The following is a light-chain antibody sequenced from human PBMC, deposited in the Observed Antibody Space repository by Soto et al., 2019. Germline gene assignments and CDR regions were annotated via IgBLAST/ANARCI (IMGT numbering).Light chain of an antibody. J-gene: IGKJ1*01. CDR2: WAS. CDR1: QSVLSSSNNKHF. CDR3: QQYYTTPWT. Sequence: DIVMTQSPDSLAVSLGERATIKCKSSQSVLSSSNNKHFLAWYQQKPGQPPKLLIYWASTRESGAPDRFPGSGSGTDFTLTISSLQAEDVAVYYCQQYYTTPWTFGQGTKVEIK. V-gene: IGKV4-1*01.